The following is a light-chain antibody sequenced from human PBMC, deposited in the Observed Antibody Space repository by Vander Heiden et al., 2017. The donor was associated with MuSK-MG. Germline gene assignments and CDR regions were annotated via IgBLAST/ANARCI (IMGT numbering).Light chain of an antibody. CDR3: QQANSFPIT. J-gene: IGKJ4*01. V-gene: IGKV1-12*01. CDR1: QGISSS. CDR2: AAS. Sequence: DIQMTQSPSSVSASVGDSVSITCRASQGISSSLAWYQQKPGKAPNLLIYAASTLQSGVPSRFSGSGSGTDFTLTISSLQPEDFATYYCQQANSFPITFGGGTKVEIK.